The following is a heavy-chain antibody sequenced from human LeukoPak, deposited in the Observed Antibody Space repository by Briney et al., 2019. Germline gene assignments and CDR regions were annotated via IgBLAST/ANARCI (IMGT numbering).Heavy chain of an antibody. J-gene: IGHJ4*02. D-gene: IGHD3-22*01. CDR1: GGSISSYY. CDR2: IYYRGST. V-gene: IGHV4-59*01. Sequence: SETLSLTCSVSGGSISSYYWSWIRQPPGKGLEGMGYIYYRGSTNYNPSLKSRVTISVDTSKAQFSLKLSSVTAADTAVYYCARGRYYYDSSAEGYWGQGTLVTVSS. CDR3: ARGRYYYDSSAEGY.